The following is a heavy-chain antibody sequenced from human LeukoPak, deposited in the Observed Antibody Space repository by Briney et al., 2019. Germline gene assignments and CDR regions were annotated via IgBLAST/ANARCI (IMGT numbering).Heavy chain of an antibody. CDR3: ARSLSSRFSGPRRPYYFDS. CDR1: GYTFSGYY. CDR2: SKPSGGTT. V-gene: IGHV1-46*01. Sequence: ASVKVSCKASGYTFSGYYMHWVRQAPGQGLEWMGISKPSGGTTGYAQKFQGRVTMTRDTSTSTVYMELRSLRSEDTAVYYCARSLSSRFSGPRRPYYFDSWGQGTLVTVSS. D-gene: IGHD3-16*02. J-gene: IGHJ4*02.